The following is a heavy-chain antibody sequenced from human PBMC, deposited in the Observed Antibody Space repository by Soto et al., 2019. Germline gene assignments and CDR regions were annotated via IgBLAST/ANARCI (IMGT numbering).Heavy chain of an antibody. CDR3: ARDLGIVVVTDLCGAFDI. J-gene: IGHJ3*02. CDR2: ISAYNGNT. V-gene: IGHV1-18*04. D-gene: IGHD2-21*02. CDR1: GYTFTIYG. Sequence: AAVKVSCKASGYTFTIYGISGVLQSALRGREWMGWISAYNGNTNYAQKLQGRVTMTTDTSTSTAHMELRSLRSDDTAVYYCARDLGIVVVTDLCGAFDIWGQGTMVTVSS.